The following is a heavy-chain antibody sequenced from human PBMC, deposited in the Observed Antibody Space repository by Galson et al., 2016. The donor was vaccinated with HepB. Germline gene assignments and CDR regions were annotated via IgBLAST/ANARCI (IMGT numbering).Heavy chain of an antibody. Sequence: SVKVSCKASGYNFRRYSMNWVRQAPGQGLEWMGWISAYNGNTGYSQKFQGRVSMTTDTIRTTAYMELWSLRFDDPAVYFCAASTEFGTSSDALDVWGQGTMVTVSS. J-gene: IGHJ3*01. V-gene: IGHV1-18*01. CDR3: AASTEFGTSSDALDV. CDR2: ISAYNGNT. CDR1: GYNFRRYS. D-gene: IGHD1-14*01.